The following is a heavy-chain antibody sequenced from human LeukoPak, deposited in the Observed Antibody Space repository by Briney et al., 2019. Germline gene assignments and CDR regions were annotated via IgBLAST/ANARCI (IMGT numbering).Heavy chain of an antibody. CDR3: ARDGHRRYYYESSGYYRGDY. CDR2: ISGYNGNA. CDR1: GYIFNNYG. Sequence: ASVKVSCKASGYIFNNYGISWVRQAPGQGLEWMGWISGYNGNAKYARKVQGRVTMTTDISTSTAYMELRSLRADDTAVYYCARDGHRRYYYESSGYYRGDYWGQGALVTVSS. D-gene: IGHD3-22*01. J-gene: IGHJ4*02. V-gene: IGHV1-18*01.